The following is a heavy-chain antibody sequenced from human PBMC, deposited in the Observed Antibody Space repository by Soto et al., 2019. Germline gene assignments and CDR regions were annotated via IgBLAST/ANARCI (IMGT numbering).Heavy chain of an antibody. D-gene: IGHD5-12*01. CDR1: GGTFSSYA. V-gene: IGHV1-69*13. CDR2: IIPIFGTA. CDR3: ARGYVASYSGYDRPYYGMDV. Sequence: ASVKVSCKASGGTFSSYAISWVRQAPGQGLEWMGGIIPIFGTANYAQKFQGRVTITADESTSTAYMELSSLRSEDTAVYYCARGYVASYSGYDRPYYGMDVWGQGTTVTVSS. J-gene: IGHJ6*02.